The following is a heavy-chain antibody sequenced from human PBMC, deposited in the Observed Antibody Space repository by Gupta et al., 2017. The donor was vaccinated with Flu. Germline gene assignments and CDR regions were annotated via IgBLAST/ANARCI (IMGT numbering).Heavy chain of an antibody. Sequence: QVQLQQWGAGLLKPSETLSLTCAVSGGSLGGDYWSWVRQSPGRWLEWIGEISHSGFTNYRPSLKSRVTMAVDSSNNQISLKLNSVTAADTAVYYCVRQPSRRWFDPWGQGTLVTVSS. CDR2: ISHSGFT. CDR1: GGSLGGDY. V-gene: IGHV4-34*02. J-gene: IGHJ5*02. CDR3: VRQPSRRWFDP.